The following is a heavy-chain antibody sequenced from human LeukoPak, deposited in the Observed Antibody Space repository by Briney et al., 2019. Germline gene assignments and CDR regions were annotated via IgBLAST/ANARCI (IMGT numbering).Heavy chain of an antibody. CDR1: GYPFISFG. V-gene: IGHV1-18*01. CDR3: ARDRADYGDLDY. Sequence: ASVKVSCKAAGYPFISFGISWVRQAPGQGLEWMGWISAYNGKTEFAQRFQDRVTMTTDTSTSTAYMELRSLRSDDTAVYYCARDRADYGDLDYWGQGTLVTVSS. D-gene: IGHD4-17*01. CDR2: ISAYNGKT. J-gene: IGHJ4*02.